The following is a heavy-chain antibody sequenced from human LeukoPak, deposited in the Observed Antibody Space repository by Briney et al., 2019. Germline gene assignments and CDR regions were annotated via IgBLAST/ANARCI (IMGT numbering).Heavy chain of an antibody. J-gene: IGHJ4*02. CDR2: IYYRGNT. CDR3: ARQIDTYYYDSSEYYFDY. Sequence: SETLSLTCTVSGGSISNFYWSWTRQPPGKGLEWIGYIYYRGNTKYNLSLKSRVTISLDTSRNQFSLKLNSVTAADTAVYYCARQIDTYYYDSSEYYFDYWGQGTLVTVSS. CDR1: GGSISNFY. V-gene: IGHV4-59*08. D-gene: IGHD3-22*01.